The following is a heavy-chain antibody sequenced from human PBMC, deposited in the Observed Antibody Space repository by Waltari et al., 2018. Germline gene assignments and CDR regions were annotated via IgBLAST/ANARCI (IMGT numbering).Heavy chain of an antibody. D-gene: IGHD3-22*01. V-gene: IGHV3-7*01. CDR1: GFTISYYW. J-gene: IGHJ4*02. Sequence: EEQLVESGGGLVQPGGSLRLSCAASGFTISYYWMSWVRHAPGKGLEWVANIKQDGSEKYFADSVKGRFTISRDNAQNSVYLQMNTLRAEDTALYYCARGGNLYYYDRNGYPATYYFDHWGQGALVTVSS. CDR2: IKQDGSEK. CDR3: ARGGNLYYYDRNGYPATYYFDH.